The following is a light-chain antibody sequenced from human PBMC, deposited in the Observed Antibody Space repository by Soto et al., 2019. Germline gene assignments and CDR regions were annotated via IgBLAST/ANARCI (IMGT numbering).Light chain of an antibody. V-gene: IGLV2-14*01. CDR3: SSYTSSSTWV. J-gene: IGLJ3*02. CDR1: SRDVGGYNF. CDR2: EVS. Sequence: QSVLTQPASMSGSPGQSITISCTGTSRDVGGYNFVSWYQQHPGKAPKVMIYEVSNRPSGVSNRFSGSKSGNTASLTISGLQAEDEADYYCSSYTSSSTWVFGGGTKVTVL.